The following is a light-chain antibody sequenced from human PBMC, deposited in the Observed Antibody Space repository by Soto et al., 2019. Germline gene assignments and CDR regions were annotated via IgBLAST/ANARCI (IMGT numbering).Light chain of an antibody. CDR1: QDISHY. CDR3: QQHESVPFT. CDR2: DAS. Sequence: DIQMTQSPSSMSASVVDRVTITCQASQDISHYLNWFQQKPGKAPKLLIYDASNLETGVPSRFSGSRSGTDFTFTISSLQPEDIATYYCQQHESVPFTFGPGTKVEIK. V-gene: IGKV1-33*01. J-gene: IGKJ3*01.